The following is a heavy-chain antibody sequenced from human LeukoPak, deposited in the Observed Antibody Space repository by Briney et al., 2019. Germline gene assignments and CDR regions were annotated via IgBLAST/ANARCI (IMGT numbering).Heavy chain of an antibody. V-gene: IGHV4-59*01. CDR2: IYYSGST. CDR1: GGSISSYY. J-gene: IGHJ3*02. D-gene: IGHD3-10*01. Sequence: SETLSLTCTVSGGSISSYYWSWIRQPPGKGLEWIGYIYYSGSTNYNPSLKSRVTISVDTSKNQFSLKLSSVTAADTAVYYCARVGDYYGSGSRAFDIWGQGTMVTVSS. CDR3: ARVGDYYGSGSRAFDI.